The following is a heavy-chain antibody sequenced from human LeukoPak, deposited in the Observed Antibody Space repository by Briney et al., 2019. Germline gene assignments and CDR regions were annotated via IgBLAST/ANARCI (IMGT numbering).Heavy chain of an antibody. CDR2: IYYSGST. CDR3: ARGPYSSSWYDFDY. J-gene: IGHJ4*02. D-gene: IGHD6-13*01. CDR1: GGSISSYY. V-gene: IGHV4-59*01. Sequence: SETLSLTCTVSGGSISSYYWSWIRQPPGKGLEWIGYIYYSGSTNYNPSLQSRVTISVDTSKNQFSLKLSSVTAADTAVYYCARGPYSSSWYDFDYWGQGTLVTVSS.